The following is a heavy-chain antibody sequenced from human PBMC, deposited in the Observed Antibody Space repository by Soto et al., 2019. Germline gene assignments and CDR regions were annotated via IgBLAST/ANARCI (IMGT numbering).Heavy chain of an antibody. D-gene: IGHD5-18*01. CDR2: IYYSGST. V-gene: IGHV4-39*01. Sequence: PSETLSLTCTVSGGSISSSSYYWGWIRQPPGKGLEWIGSIYYSGSTYYNPSLKSRVTISVDTSKNQFSLKLSSVTAADTAVYYCARHSNYCGYSYGQGYYYGMDVWGQGTTVTVSS. CDR3: ARHSNYCGYSYGQGYYYGMDV. J-gene: IGHJ6*02. CDR1: GGSISSSSYY.